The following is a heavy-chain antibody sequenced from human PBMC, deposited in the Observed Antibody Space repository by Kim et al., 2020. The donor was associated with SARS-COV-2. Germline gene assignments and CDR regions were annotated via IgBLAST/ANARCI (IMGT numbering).Heavy chain of an antibody. J-gene: IGHJ1*01. CDR1: GFSLSTSGVG. Sequence: SGPTLVKPTQTLTLTCTFSGFSLSTSGVGVGWIRQPPGKALEWLALIYWDDDKRYSPSLKSRLTITKDTSKNQVVLTMTNMDPVDTATYYCAHKLVSNTAAADPHAEYFQHWGQGTLVTVSS. CDR2: IYWDDDK. D-gene: IGHD6-13*01. V-gene: IGHV2-5*02. CDR3: AHKLVSNTAAADPHAEYFQH.